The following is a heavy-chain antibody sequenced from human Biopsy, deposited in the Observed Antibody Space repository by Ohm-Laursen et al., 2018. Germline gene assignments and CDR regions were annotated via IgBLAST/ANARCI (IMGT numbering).Heavy chain of an antibody. CDR3: ARVREGGLLDY. J-gene: IGHJ4*02. V-gene: IGHV1-18*04. D-gene: IGHD3-16*01. Sequence: ASVKVSCKASGYTFTGYYIHWVRQAPGHGLEWMGWVSPYNGNTEYEQKFQGRVTMTTDTSANTAYMELRSLRSDDTAVYFCARVREGGLLDYWGQGILVTVSS. CDR1: GYTFTGYY. CDR2: VSPYNGNT.